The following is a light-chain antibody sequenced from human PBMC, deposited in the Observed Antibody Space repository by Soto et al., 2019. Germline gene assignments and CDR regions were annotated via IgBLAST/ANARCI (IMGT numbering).Light chain of an antibody. Sequence: EIGLTQSPATLSLSPGERAILSCRASQSVSSYLAWYQQKPGQAPRLLIYDASNRATGIPARFIGSGSGTDFSVTITSLDLDDFQVYYCPQRSNWITSGPGTGLEIE. CDR3: PQRSNWIT. CDR2: DAS. CDR1: QSVSSY. J-gene: IGKJ5*01. V-gene: IGKV3-11*01.